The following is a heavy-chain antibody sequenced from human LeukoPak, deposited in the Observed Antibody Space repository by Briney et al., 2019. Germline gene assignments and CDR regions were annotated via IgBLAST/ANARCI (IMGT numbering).Heavy chain of an antibody. J-gene: IGHJ4*02. CDR2: IRYDGSDK. D-gene: IGHD3-3*01. Sequence: GGSLRLSCAASGFTFSYYGMHWIRQAPGKGLEWVAFIRYDGSDKYYLDSVKGRFTISRDNSKNTLFLQMKSLRAEDTAVYYCAKDPTISGVVIGPWWYWGQGTLVTVSS. CDR1: GFTFSYYG. V-gene: IGHV3-30*02. CDR3: AKDPTISGVVIGPWWY.